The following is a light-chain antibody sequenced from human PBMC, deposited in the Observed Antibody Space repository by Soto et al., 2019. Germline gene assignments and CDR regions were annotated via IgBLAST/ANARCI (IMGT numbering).Light chain of an antibody. CDR1: TSDVGSYNY. CDR3: RAYTNSGDA. CDR2: DVA. V-gene: IGLV2-14*03. Sequence: QCVRDQAASGSGSAGRSSSIACTGTTSDVGSYNYVSWYQQYPGKPPKVVIYDVANRPSGVSNRFSGSKSGNTASLTNSGLPAEDQAYYFFRAYTNSGDAFRPGTKFTVL. J-gene: IGLJ1*01.